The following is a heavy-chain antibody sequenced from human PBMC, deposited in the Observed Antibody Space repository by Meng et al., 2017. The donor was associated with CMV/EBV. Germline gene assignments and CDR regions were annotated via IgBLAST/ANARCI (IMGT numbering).Heavy chain of an antibody. CDR1: GGSFSGYY. CDR2: INHSGST. D-gene: IGHD1-26*01. V-gene: IGHV4-34*01. Sequence: VYGGSFSGYYWSWIRQPPGKGLKWIGEINHSGSTNYNPSLKSRVTISVDTSKNQFSLKLSSVTAADTAVYYCARVLGSGVRATGVDYWGQGTLVTVSS. CDR3: ARVLGSGVRATGVDY. J-gene: IGHJ4*02.